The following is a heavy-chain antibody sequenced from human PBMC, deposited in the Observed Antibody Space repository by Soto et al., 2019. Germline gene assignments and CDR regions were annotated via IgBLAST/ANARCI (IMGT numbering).Heavy chain of an antibody. CDR3: SKGPYSSGWDRHYYYGMDV. Sequence: QVQLVQSGAEVKKPGSSVKVSCKASGGTFSNYAFSWVRQAPGQGLEWMGGNNPIFGTPNYAQKFKGRLTIIADESASTVYMELSSLRSDDTAVYYCSKGPYSSGWDRHYYYGMDVWGQGTTVTVSS. D-gene: IGHD6-19*01. CDR2: NNPIFGTP. J-gene: IGHJ6*02. CDR1: GGTFSNYA. V-gene: IGHV1-69*01.